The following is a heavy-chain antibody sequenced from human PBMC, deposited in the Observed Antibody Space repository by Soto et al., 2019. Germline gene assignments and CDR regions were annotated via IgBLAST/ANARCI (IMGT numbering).Heavy chain of an antibody. J-gene: IGHJ5*02. CDR2: IIPILGIA. CDR3: ASGRASGIVVVVADDWFDP. Sequence: SVKVSCKASGGTFSSYTISWVRQAPGQGLEWMGRIIPILGIANYAQKFQGRVTITADKSTSTAYMELSSLRSEDTAVYYCASGRASGIVVVVADDWFDPWGQGTLVTVSS. V-gene: IGHV1-69*02. CDR1: GGTFSSYT. D-gene: IGHD2-15*01.